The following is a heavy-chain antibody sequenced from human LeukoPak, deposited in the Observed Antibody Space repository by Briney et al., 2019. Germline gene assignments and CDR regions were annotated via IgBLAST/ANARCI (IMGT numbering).Heavy chain of an antibody. CDR2: IYHSGST. D-gene: IGHD1-26*01. CDR3: ARVSQVGANPTWTGAAFDI. Sequence: SETLSLTCTVSGYSISSGYYWGWIRQPPGKGLEWIGSIYHSGSTYYNPSLKSRVTISVDTSKNQFSLKLSSVTAADTAVYYCARVSQVGANPTWTGAAFDIWGQGTMVTVSS. V-gene: IGHV4-38-2*02. J-gene: IGHJ3*02. CDR1: GYSISSGYY.